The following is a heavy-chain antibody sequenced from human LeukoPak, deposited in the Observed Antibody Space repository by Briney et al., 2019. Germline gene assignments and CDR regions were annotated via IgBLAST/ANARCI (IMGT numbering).Heavy chain of an antibody. D-gene: IGHD1-26*01. V-gene: IGHV3-48*03. J-gene: IGHJ4*02. CDR2: ISSSGSTI. CDR3: ARGPAANSGNYYAGDY. CDR1: GFTFSSYE. Sequence: GGSLRLSCAASGFTFSSYEMNWVRQAPGKGLEWVSYISSSGSTIYYADSVKGRFTISRDNAKNTLYLQMNSLKSEVSAAYYCARGPAANSGNYYAGDYWGQGTLVTVSS.